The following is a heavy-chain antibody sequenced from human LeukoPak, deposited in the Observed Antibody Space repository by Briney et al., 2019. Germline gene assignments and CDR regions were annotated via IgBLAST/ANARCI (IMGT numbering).Heavy chain of an antibody. CDR2: ISYTGTI. V-gene: IGHV3-48*01. CDR1: GFTFSSYS. CDR3: TRDPRALDY. Sequence: GGSLRLSCAASGFTFSSYSINWVRQAPGKGLEWVSYISYTGTIYYADPVKGRFTISRDNAKNSLYLHMNSLRAEDTAVYYCTRDPRALDYWGQGTLVTVSS. J-gene: IGHJ4*02.